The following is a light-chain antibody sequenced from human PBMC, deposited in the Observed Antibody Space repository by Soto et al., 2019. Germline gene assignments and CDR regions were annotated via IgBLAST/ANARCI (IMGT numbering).Light chain of an antibody. CDR1: QSVSSSY. CDR3: QQKGT. CDR2: GAS. Sequence: EILLTQSPGTLSLSSGERATLSCRASQSVSSSYLAWYQQKPGQAPRLLIYGASSRATGIPDRFSGSGSGTDFTLTISRLEPEDFAVYYCQQKGTFGQGTKVDI. J-gene: IGKJ1*01. V-gene: IGKV3-20*01.